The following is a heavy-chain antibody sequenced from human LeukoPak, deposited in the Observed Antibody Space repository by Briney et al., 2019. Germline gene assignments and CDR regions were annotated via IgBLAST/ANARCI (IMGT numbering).Heavy chain of an antibody. J-gene: IGHJ3*01. V-gene: IGHV3-11*04. CDR2: ISGSGSTK. D-gene: IGHD2-8*01. Sequence: PGGSLRLSCAASGFTFSDFFMTWIRQAPGKGLEWVSYISGSGSTKFYADSVKGRFTISRDNAKDSLYLQMSSLRLEDTALYYCARAPATYAVSPGAFDVWGHGTMVTASS. CDR1: GFTFSDFF. CDR3: ARAPATYAVSPGAFDV.